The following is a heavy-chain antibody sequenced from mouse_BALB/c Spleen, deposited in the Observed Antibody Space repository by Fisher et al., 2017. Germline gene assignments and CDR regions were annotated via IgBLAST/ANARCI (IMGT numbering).Heavy chain of an antibody. D-gene: IGHD1-2*01. J-gene: IGHJ4*01. Sequence: GKFKGKATLTADKSSSTAYMQLSSLTSEDSAVYFCARWLPGAMDYWGQGTSVTVSS. CDR3: ARWLPGAMDY. V-gene: IGHV1-80*01.